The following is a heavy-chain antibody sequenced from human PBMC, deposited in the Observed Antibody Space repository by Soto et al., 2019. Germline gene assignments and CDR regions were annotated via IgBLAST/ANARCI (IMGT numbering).Heavy chain of an antibody. D-gene: IGHD3-9*01. CDR2: IIPIFGTA. CDR1: GGTFSSYA. V-gene: IGHV1-69*06. J-gene: IGHJ4*02. CDR3: ATIWAYPFDF. Sequence: SVKVSCKASGGTFSSYALDWVRQAPGQGLEWMGVIIPIFGTAKYAQEFQGRVTITADKSTSTAYMELSSLRSEDTAVYYCATIWAYPFDFWGQGTLVTVSS.